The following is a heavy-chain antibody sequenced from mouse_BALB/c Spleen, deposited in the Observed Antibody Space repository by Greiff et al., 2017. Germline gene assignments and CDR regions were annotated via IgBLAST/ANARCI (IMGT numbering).Heavy chain of an antibody. V-gene: IGHV1-4*02. D-gene: IGHD1-1*01. J-gene: IGHJ3*01. Sequence: VQLQQSAAELARPGASVKMSCKASGYTFTSYTMHWVKQRPGQGLEWIGYINPSSGYTEYNQKFKDKTTLTADKSSSTAYMQLSSLTSEDSAVYYCARSYGSSYVRFAYWGQGTLVTVSA. CDR2: INPSSGYT. CDR3: ARSYGSSYVRFAY. CDR1: GYTFTSYT.